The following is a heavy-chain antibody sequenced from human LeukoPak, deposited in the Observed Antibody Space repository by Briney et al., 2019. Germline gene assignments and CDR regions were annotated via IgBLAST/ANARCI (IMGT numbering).Heavy chain of an antibody. CDR2: ITNRGST. Sequence: SETLSLTCTVSGGSIGSSGYYWGWIRQPPGRGLEWFGSITNRGSTYYNPSLTSRVTISVDTSKKQFSLRLTSVTAADTAVFYCATTTHSGSHDYWGQGILVTVSS. J-gene: IGHJ4*02. CDR3: ATTTHSGSHDY. D-gene: IGHD1-26*01. V-gene: IGHV4-39*01. CDR1: GGSIGSSGYY.